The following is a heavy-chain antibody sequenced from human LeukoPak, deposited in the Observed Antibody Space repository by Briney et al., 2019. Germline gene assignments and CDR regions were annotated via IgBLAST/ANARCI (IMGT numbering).Heavy chain of an antibody. CDR2: IHYTGST. V-gene: IGHV4-59*01. Sequence: SETLSLTGTVSXGSISYFYWNWIRQPPGKGLEWIGYIHYTGSTNYNPSLKSRVTISVDTSKNQFSLKLSSVTAADTAVYYCATYTNRLHYWGQGTLVTVSS. CDR3: ATYTNRLHY. CDR1: XGSISYFY. J-gene: IGHJ4*02. D-gene: IGHD2-8*01.